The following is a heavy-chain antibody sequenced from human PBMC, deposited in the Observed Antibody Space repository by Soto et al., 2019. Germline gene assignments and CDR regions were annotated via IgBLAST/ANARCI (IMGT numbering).Heavy chain of an antibody. Sequence: SETLSLTCTVSGASVSTGVYYWTWIRQHPGKGLEWIAYIDNSGSTYYNPSLTGRVDISVDTSKNEFSLNLQSLTAADTAFYYCAGAVSDFDVRRYRTSYFDQWGQGILVTVSS. CDR2: IDNSGST. J-gene: IGHJ4*02. CDR1: GASVSTGVYY. D-gene: IGHD3-10*02. CDR3: AGAVSDFDVRRYRTSYFDQ. V-gene: IGHV4-31*03.